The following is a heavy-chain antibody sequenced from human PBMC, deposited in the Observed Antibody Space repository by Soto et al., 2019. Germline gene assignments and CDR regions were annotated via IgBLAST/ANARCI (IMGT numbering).Heavy chain of an antibody. J-gene: IGHJ4*02. CDR3: ARAFRGNYGYPSYFDY. D-gene: IGHD3-10*01. CDR2: IYHSGST. Sequence: PSETLSLTCAVSGGSISSGGYSWSWIRQPPGKGLEWIGYIYHSGSTYYNPSLKSRVTISVDRSKNQFSLKLSSVTAADTAVYYCARAFRGNYGYPSYFDYWGQGKLVTVS. V-gene: IGHV4-30-2*01. CDR1: GGSISSGGYS.